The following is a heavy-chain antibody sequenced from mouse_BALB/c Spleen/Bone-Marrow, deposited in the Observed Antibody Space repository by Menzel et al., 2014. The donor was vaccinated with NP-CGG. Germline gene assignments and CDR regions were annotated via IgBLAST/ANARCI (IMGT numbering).Heavy chain of an antibody. Sequence: EVQLQQSGVELVRPGASVKLSCTASGFNIKDTYMHWVKQRPEQGLEWIGRIDPANGNTKYDPKFQGKATITADTSSNTAYLQLSSLTSEDTAVYYCARIYYYGRGYFDYWGQGTTLTVSS. CDR2: IDPANGNT. V-gene: IGHV14-3*02. D-gene: IGHD1-1*01. CDR3: ARIYYYGRGYFDY. CDR1: GFNIKDTY. J-gene: IGHJ2*01.